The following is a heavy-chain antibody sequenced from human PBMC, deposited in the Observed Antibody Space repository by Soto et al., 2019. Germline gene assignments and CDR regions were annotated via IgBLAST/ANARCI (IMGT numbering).Heavy chain of an antibody. V-gene: IGHV4-59*01. CDR3: ARSYRRYCSGGSCYSYYYYYMDV. CDR1: GGSISSYY. Sequence: QVQLQESGPGLVKPSETLSLTCTVSGGSISSYYWSWIRQPPGKGLEWIGHIYYSGITNYNPSLTSRVAISVDTSKNQFSVNRSSVTAADTAVYYWARSYRRYCSGGSCYSYYYYYMDVWGKGTTVTVSS. J-gene: IGHJ6*03. CDR2: IYYSGIT. D-gene: IGHD2-15*01.